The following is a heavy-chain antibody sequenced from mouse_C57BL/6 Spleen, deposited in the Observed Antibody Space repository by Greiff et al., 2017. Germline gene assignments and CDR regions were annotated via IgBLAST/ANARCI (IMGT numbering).Heavy chain of an antibody. CDR1: GYTFTSYW. J-gene: IGHJ4*01. CDR2: INPSDSDT. CDR3: AMQLSRTEAMDY. V-gene: IGHV1-74*01. Sequence: VQLQQPGAELVKPGASVKVSCKASGYTFTSYWMHWVKQRPGQGLEWIGRINPSDSDTNYNQKFKGKATLTVDKSSSTAYMQLSSLTSEDSAVYYCAMQLSRTEAMDYWGQGTSVTVSS. D-gene: IGHD3-2*02.